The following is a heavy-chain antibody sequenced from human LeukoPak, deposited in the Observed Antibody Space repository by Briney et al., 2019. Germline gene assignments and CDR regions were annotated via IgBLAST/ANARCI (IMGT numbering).Heavy chain of an antibody. CDR2: IHYTGRT. Sequence: SETLSLTCTGSGGSIRSSNYNWGWIRQPPGKGLEWIGSIHYTGRTYHNPSLKSRVTISVDTSKNKFSLKLSSVTAADTALYYCARTGGSFYFYYYMDVWGKGTTVTVSS. V-gene: IGHV4-39*07. CDR1: GGSIRSSNYN. CDR3: ARTGGSFYFYYYMDV. D-gene: IGHD1-26*01. J-gene: IGHJ6*03.